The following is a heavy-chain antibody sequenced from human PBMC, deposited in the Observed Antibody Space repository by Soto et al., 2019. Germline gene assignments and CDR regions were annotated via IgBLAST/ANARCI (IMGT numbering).Heavy chain of an antibody. J-gene: IGHJ4*02. CDR3: ARDWGSAVPYFDY. Sequence: ASVKVSCKASGGTFSSYAISWVRQAPGQGLEWMGGIIPIFGTANYAQKFQGRVTITADESTSTAYMELSSLRSEDTAVYYCARDWGSAVPYFDYWGQGTLVTVSS. CDR1: GGTFSSYA. CDR2: IIPIFGTA. D-gene: IGHD3-16*01. V-gene: IGHV1-69*13.